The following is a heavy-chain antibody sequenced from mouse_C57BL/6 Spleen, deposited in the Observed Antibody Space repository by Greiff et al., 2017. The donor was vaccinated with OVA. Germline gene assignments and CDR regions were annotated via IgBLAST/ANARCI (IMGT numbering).Heavy chain of an antibody. D-gene: IGHD1-1*01. Sequence: VQLQQSGAELVRPGASVKLSCTASGFNIKDYYMHWVKQRPEQGLEWIGRIDPEDGDTEYAPKFQGKATMTADTSSNTAYLQLSSLTSEDTAVYYCTTGGSRGYYFDYWGQGTTLTVSS. CDR3: TTGGSRGYYFDY. CDR1: GFNIKDYY. CDR2: IDPEDGDT. V-gene: IGHV14-1*01. J-gene: IGHJ2*01.